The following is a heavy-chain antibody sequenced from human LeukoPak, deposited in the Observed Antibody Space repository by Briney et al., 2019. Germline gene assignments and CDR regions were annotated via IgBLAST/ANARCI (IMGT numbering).Heavy chain of an antibody. CDR3: ARGGGYCSGGTCYGFDP. CDR1: GFTFSDYY. CDR2: ISRSSSYT. J-gene: IGHJ5*02. Sequence: GGSLRLSCAASGFTFSDYYMSWIRQAPGKGLGWGSYISRSSSYTNYEETVKGRVNISTDNATNSLYLQMNSLRADDSAVYYCARGGGYCSGGTCYGFDPWGQGTQVTVSS. V-gene: IGHV3-11*06. D-gene: IGHD2-15*01.